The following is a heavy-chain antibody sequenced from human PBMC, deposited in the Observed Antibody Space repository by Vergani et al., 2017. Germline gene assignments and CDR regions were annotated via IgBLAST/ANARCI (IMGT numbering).Heavy chain of an antibody. CDR1: GFTFSTYD. V-gene: IGHV3-13*01. CDR3: ARRDSSSPALDY. Sequence: EVQLVESGGGLVQPGGSLRLSCAASGFTFSTYDMHWVRQATEKGLEWVSAIGTAGDTYYPGSVKGRFTISRENAKNSLYLQMNGLRAGVTAVYYCARRDSSSPALDYWGQGTLVTVSS. D-gene: IGHD6-6*01. J-gene: IGHJ4*02. CDR2: IGTAGDT.